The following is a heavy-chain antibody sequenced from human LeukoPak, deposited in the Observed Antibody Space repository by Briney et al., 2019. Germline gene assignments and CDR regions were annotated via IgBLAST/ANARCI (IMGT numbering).Heavy chain of an antibody. CDR1: GYTFTGYY. J-gene: IGHJ4*02. D-gene: IGHD6-6*01. CDR2: INPNSGGT. Sequence: GASVKVSCKASGYTFTGYYMHWVRQAPGQGLEWMGWINPNSGGTNYAQKVQGRVTMTRDTSISTAYMELSRLRSDDTAVYYCARFYSSSSGEYDYWGQGTLVTVSS. CDR3: ARFYSSSSGEYDY. V-gene: IGHV1-2*02.